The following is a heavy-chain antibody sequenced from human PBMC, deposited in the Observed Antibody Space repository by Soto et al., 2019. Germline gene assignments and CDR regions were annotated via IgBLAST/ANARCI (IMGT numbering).Heavy chain of an antibody. V-gene: IGHV4-30-2*01. D-gene: IGHD3-3*01. J-gene: IGHJ6*02. CDR3: VRERMIFGVAPGGGVDV. CDR2: IYHTGTT. Sequence: PSETLSLTCAVSGGSISTSEYSWNWIRQPPGRGLEWLGSIYHTGTTHYIPSLKSRLTMSLDKSKNQFSLDLTSVTAADTALYYCVRERMIFGVAPGGGVDVWGQGTTVTVSS. CDR1: GGSISTSEYS.